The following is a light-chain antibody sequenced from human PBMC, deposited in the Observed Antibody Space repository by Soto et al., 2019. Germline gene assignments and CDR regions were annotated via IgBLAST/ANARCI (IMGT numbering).Light chain of an antibody. V-gene: IGKV3-15*01. CDR1: QGIGDT. CDR3: QPYNNWPLT. J-gene: IGKJ4*01. CDR2: DTS. Sequence: VMAQSPATLSVSPVYRIALSCRANQGIGDTLAWYQHKPGQTPSLLIYDTSTRGTGVPARFSGSRSGPEFTLTINSLQSEDFAIYYCQPYNNWPLTFGGGTKVDIK.